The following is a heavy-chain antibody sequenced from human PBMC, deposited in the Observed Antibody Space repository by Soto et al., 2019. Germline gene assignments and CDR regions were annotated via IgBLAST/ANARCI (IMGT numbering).Heavy chain of an antibody. CDR1: GDNFNSYT. Sequence: QVQLVQSGAEVKEPGSSVQVSCTASGDNFNSYTITWVRQAPGQGLEWMGGIIPSFGAPIYAQKLQGRVTITADESTNTVHRDLNSLTSEDTAFYYCAREMHGSWDYWGQGTLVTVSS. J-gene: IGHJ4*02. CDR2: IIPSFGAP. V-gene: IGHV1-69*12. CDR3: AREMHGSWDY.